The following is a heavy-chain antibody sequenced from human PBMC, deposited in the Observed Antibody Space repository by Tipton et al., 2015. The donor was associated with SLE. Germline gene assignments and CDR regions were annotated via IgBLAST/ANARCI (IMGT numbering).Heavy chain of an antibody. V-gene: IGHV3-33*01. CDR3: ARHNTGWNAFDI. CDR2: IWYDGSDK. Sequence: SLRLSCAASGFTFSSSGMHWVRQAPGKGLEWVAVIWYDGSDKYYADSVKGRFTISRDNSKNTVYLQMNSLRGEDTAVYYCARHNTGWNAFDIWGQGTMVSVSS. CDR1: GFTFSSSG. J-gene: IGHJ3*02. D-gene: IGHD6-19*01.